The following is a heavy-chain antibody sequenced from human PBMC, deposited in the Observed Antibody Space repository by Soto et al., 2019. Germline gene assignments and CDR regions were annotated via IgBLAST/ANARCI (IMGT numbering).Heavy chain of an antibody. Sequence: GGSLRLSCAASGFTFSNYVMSWVRQAPGKGLEWVSSINSGANTYYADSVKGRFTISRDNSKNTLYLQMNSLRAEDTAVYYCAKEGYGAGSCNKGTYFDYWGQGALVTVSS. CDR2: INSGANT. V-gene: IGHV3-23*01. D-gene: IGHD3-10*01. CDR1: GFTFSNYV. J-gene: IGHJ4*02. CDR3: AKEGYGAGSCNKGTYFDY.